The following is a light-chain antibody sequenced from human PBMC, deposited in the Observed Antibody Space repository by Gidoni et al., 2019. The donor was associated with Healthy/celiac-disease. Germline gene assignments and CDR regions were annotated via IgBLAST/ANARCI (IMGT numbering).Light chain of an antibody. V-gene: IGKV4-1*01. CDR3: QQYYSTPPWT. CDR2: WAS. Sequence: DIVMTQSPDSLAVSLCERATINCKSRQSVLYSSNNKNYLAWYQQKPGQPPKLLIYWASTRESVVPDRFSGSGSGTDFTLTISSLQAEDVAVYYCQQYYSTPPWTFGQGTKVEIK. CDR1: QSVLYSSNNKNY. J-gene: IGKJ1*01.